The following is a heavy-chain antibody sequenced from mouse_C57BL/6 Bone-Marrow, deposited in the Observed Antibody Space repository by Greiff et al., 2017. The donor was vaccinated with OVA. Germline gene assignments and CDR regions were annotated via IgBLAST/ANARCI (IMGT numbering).Heavy chain of an antibody. CDR2: ISNGGVST. V-gene: IGHV5-12*01. Sequence: VKLVESGGGLVQPGGSLTLSCAASGFTFSDYYMNWVRQTPEKRLEWVSYISNGGVSTYYPYNVQGRFNISRDSAKNTLYLHMSRLKSEDTDMYYGARLIASLLRYFDVWGTGTTVTVSS. CDR1: GFTFSDYY. CDR3: ARLIASLLRYFDV. J-gene: IGHJ1*03. D-gene: IGHD1-2*01.